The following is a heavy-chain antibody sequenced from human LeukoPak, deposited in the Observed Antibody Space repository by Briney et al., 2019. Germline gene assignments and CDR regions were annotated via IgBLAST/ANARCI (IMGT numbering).Heavy chain of an antibody. Sequence: GGSLRLSCSVSGFTFSTYVMHWVRQAPGKGLEYVSAISSNGDNKYYADSVKGRFTISRDNSKNTLYLQMSSLRADDTAVYYCVRGTGYWGQGTLVTVSS. CDR3: VRGTGY. V-gene: IGHV3-64D*06. CDR1: GFTFSTYV. CDR2: ISSNGDNK. J-gene: IGHJ4*02.